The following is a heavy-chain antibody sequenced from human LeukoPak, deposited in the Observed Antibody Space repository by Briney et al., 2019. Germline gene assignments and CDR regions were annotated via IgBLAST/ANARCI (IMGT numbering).Heavy chain of an antibody. CDR1: GGSISSSSYY. V-gene: IGHV4-39*07. CDR3: ARGPTYNWKIYGWFDP. Sequence: PSQTLSLTCTVSGGSISSSSYYWGWIRQPPVNGLEGIGSIDYSRSTYYNPSLKSRVTISVDTPKNPFYLKLSSVTAADTAVYYCARGPTYNWKIYGWFDPWGQGTLVTVSS. D-gene: IGHD1-20*01. CDR2: IDYSRST. J-gene: IGHJ5*02.